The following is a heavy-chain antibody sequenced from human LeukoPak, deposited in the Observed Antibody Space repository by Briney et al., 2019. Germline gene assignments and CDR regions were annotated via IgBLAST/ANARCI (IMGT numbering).Heavy chain of an antibody. D-gene: IGHD4-17*01. V-gene: IGHV4-34*01. CDR3: ARGPDYGDHPYYFDY. Sequence: SETLSLTCAVYGGSFSGYYWSWIRQPPGKGLEWIGEINHSGSTNYNPSLKSRVTISVDTSKNQFSLKLSSVTAADTAVYYCARGPDYGDHPYYFDYWGQGTLVTVSS. CDR2: INHSGST. CDR1: GGSFSGYY. J-gene: IGHJ4*02.